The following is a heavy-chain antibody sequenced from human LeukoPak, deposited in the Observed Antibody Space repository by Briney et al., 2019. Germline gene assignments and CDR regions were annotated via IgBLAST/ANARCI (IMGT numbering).Heavy chain of an antibody. CDR1: GFTFSNYG. CDR2: ISDTGGTT. D-gene: IGHD4-17*01. V-gene: IGHV3-23*01. J-gene: IGHJ3*02. CDR3: AKDGGMRTTVTRIGHAFDI. Sequence: GGSLRLSCAASGFTFSNYGMSWVRQAPGKGLEWVSGISDTGGTTHYADSVKGRFTISRDNSKNTLYLQMNSLRAEDTAVYYCAKDGGMRTTVTRIGHAFDIWGQGTMVTVSS.